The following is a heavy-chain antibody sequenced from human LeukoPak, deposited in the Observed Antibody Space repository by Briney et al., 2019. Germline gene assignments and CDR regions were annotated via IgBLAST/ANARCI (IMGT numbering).Heavy chain of an antibody. Sequence: GASVKVSCKASGYTFTGYYMHWVRQAPGQGLEWMRWINPNSGGTNYAQKFQGRVTMTRDTSISTAYMELSRLRSDDTAVYYCARDSSVIVVVPAALDYWGQGTLVTVSS. CDR2: INPNSGGT. CDR3: ARDSSVIVVVPAALDY. V-gene: IGHV1-2*02. CDR1: GYTFTGYY. D-gene: IGHD2-2*01. J-gene: IGHJ4*02.